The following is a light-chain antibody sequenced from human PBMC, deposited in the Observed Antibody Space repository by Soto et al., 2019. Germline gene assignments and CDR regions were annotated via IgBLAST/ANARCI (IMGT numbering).Light chain of an antibody. J-gene: IGKJ1*01. CDR1: QSVYSN. CDR3: QQYNNWPLWT. Sequence: EIVMTQSPGTLSVSPGERATLSCRASQSVYSNLAWYQQKPGQAPRLLIYGASTRATGIPARFSGSGSGTEFTLTISSLQSEDFAVYYCQQYNNWPLWTFGQGTKVEIK. V-gene: IGKV3-15*01. CDR2: GAS.